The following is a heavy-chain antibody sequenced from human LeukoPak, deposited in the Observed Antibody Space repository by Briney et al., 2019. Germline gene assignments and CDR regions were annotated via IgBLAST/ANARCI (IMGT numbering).Heavy chain of an antibody. CDR1: GFTFSTYW. J-gene: IGHJ4*02. Sequence: GGSLRLSCAAPGFTFSTYWMHWVRQAPGKGLVWVSRINTDGSTTTYADSVKGRFTISRDNAKNTLYLQMNSLRAEDAAVYFCARGAPADYWGQGTLVTVSS. D-gene: IGHD2-2*01. CDR3: ARGAPADY. V-gene: IGHV3-74*01. CDR2: INTDGSTT.